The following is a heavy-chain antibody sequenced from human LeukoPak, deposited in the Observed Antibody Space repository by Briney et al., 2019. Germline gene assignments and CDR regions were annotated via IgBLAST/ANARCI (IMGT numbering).Heavy chain of an antibody. CDR2: MNPNSGNT. CDR1: GYTFTSYD. V-gene: IGHV1-8*03. CDR3: ARVIQSIAARYFDY. D-gene: IGHD6-6*01. J-gene: IGHJ4*02. Sequence: ASVKVSCKASGYTFTSYDINWVRQATGQGLEWMGWMNPNSGNTGYAQKFQGRVTITRNTSISTAYMELRSLRSDDTAVYYCARVIQSIAARYFDYWGQGTLVTVSS.